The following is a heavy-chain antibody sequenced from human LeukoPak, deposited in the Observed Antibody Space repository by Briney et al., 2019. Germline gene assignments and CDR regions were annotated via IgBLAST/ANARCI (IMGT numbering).Heavy chain of an antibody. J-gene: IGHJ6*03. CDR3: ARKSSSSLDYYYYMDV. CDR2: IYTSGST. CDR1: GGSISSYY. Sequence: SGTLSLTCTVSGGSISSYYWSWIRQPAGKGLEWIGRIYTSGSTNYNPSLKSRVTISVDKSKNQFSLKLSSVTAADTAVYYCARKSSSSLDYYYYMDVWGKGTTVTVSS. D-gene: IGHD6-6*01. V-gene: IGHV4-4*07.